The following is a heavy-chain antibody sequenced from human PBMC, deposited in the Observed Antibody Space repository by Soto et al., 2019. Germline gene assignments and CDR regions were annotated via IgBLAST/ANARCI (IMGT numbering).Heavy chain of an antibody. CDR1: GFNFRNFN. CDR2: VSGCSSYI. Sequence: GGSLRLSCEGSGFNFRNFNMIWVRQAPGKGLEWVSSVSGCSSYIYYADSVKGRFTVSRDNANNLVFLQMNGLRPEDTAMYYCARDLRGHYGPWGQGTMVTVSS. J-gene: IGHJ3*01. D-gene: IGHD4-17*01. CDR3: ARDLRGHYGP. V-gene: IGHV3-21*06.